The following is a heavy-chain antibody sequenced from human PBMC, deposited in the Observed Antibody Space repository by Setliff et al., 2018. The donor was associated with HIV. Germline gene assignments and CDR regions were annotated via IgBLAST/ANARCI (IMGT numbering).Heavy chain of an antibody. J-gene: IGHJ6*03. D-gene: IGHD3-3*01. CDR3: ARGSRQLTIFGVVFKTNYYFMDV. V-gene: IGHV4-34*01. Sequence: NPSETLSLTCAVYGGSFSGYYWSWIRQPPGKGLEWIGEINHDRTTNYNPSLKSRVTISVDTSKNQFSLTLNSVTAADTAVYYCARGSRQLTIFGVVFKTNYYFMDVWDKGTAVTVSS. CDR1: GGSFSGYY. CDR2: INHDRTT.